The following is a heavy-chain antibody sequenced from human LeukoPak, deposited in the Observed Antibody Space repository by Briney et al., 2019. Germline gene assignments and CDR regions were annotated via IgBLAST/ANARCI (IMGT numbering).Heavy chain of an antibody. CDR3: AKQRYSYGLEYYFDY. V-gene: IGHV3-30*18. D-gene: IGHD5-18*01. CDR1: GFTFSSYG. CDR2: ISYDGSNK. Sequence: GGSLRLSCAASGFTFSSYGMHWVRQAPGKGLEWVAVISYDGSNKYYADSVKGRFTISRDNSKNTLYLQMNSLRAEDTAVYYCAKQRYSYGLEYYFDYWGQGTLVTVSS. J-gene: IGHJ4*02.